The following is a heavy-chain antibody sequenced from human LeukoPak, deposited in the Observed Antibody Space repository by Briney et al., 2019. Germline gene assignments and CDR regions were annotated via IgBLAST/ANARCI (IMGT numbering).Heavy chain of an antibody. D-gene: IGHD6-13*01. J-gene: IGHJ5*02. CDR2: IRYDGSNK. CDR1: GFTFRDYG. Sequence: GGSLRLSCAASGFTFRDYGMHWVRQAPGKGLEWVTFIRYDGSNKYYADSVKGRFTISRDNSKNTLYLQMNSLRAEDTAVYYCARGWIAAAGTGFDPWGQGTLVTVSS. V-gene: IGHV3-30*02. CDR3: ARGWIAAAGTGFDP.